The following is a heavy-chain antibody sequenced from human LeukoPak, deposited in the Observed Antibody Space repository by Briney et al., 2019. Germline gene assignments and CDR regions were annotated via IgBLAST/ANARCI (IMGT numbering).Heavy chain of an antibody. V-gene: IGHV1-2*02. CDR1: GYTFTSYD. J-gene: IGHJ4*02. CDR3: ARGDYYDSSGYYN. CDR2: MNPNSGGT. D-gene: IGHD3-22*01. Sequence: GASVKVSCKASGYTFTSYDINWVRQATGQGLEWMGWMNPNSGGTNYAQKFQGRVTMTRDTSISTAYMELSRLRSDDTAVYYCARGDYYDSSGYYNWGQGTLVTVSS.